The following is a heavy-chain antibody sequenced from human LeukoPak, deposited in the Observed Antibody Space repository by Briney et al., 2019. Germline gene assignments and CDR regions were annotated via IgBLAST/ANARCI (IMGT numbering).Heavy chain of an antibody. Sequence: GGSLRHSCAASGFTFSSYAMHWVRQAPGKGLEWVAVISYDGSNKYYADSVRGRFTISRDNSKSTLYLQMNSLRAEDTAPYYCAKVPSILYSSSWFFDYWGQGVLVTVSS. CDR2: ISYDGSNK. V-gene: IGHV3-30-3*01. D-gene: IGHD6-13*01. CDR3: AKVPSILYSSSWFFDY. CDR1: GFTFSSYA. J-gene: IGHJ4*02.